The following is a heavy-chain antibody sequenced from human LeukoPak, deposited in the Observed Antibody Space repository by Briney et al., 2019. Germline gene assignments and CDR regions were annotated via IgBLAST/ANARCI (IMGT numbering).Heavy chain of an antibody. Sequence: PGGSLRLSCAASGFTFSSYAMSWVRQAPGKGLEWVSLISGSGGNTYYADSVKGRFAISRDNSKNTLYLQMNSLRAEDTAVYFCSRDLGVLRGYFDYWGQGTLVTVSP. J-gene: IGHJ4*02. V-gene: IGHV3-23*01. D-gene: IGHD3-10*01. CDR2: ISGSGGNT. CDR1: GFTFSSYA. CDR3: SRDLGVLRGYFDY.